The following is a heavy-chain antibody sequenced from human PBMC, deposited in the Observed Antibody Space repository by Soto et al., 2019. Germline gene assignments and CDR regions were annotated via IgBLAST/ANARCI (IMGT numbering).Heavy chain of an antibody. CDR1: GGSITSGPYY. J-gene: IGHJ5*02. V-gene: IGHV4-31*03. Sequence: QVQLQESGPGLVKPSQTLSLTCTVFGGSITSGPYYWSWIRQHPGKGLEWIGYIYYTGRTNYNPSLKSRLSMSVDTSKNQFSLKLTSVTAADTALYFCARDLSGRSDHWGPGTLVTVSS. CDR2: IYYTGRT. D-gene: IGHD1-26*01. CDR3: ARDLSGRSDH.